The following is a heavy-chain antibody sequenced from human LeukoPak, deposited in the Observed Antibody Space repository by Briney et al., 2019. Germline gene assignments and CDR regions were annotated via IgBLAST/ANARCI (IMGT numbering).Heavy chain of an antibody. CDR2: VKSRSAGETT. D-gene: IGHD3-10*01. J-gene: IGHJ4*02. CDR1: GFSISNDW. CDR3: TLIQGWGSGSYYRDF. Sequence: GGSPRLSCAASGFSISNDWMSWVRQAPGEGLEWVARVKSRSAGETTDYAAPVKGRFTISRDDSKNTLYLQMNSLKTEDTAVYYCTLIQGWGSGSYYRDFWGQGTLVTVSS. V-gene: IGHV3-15*01.